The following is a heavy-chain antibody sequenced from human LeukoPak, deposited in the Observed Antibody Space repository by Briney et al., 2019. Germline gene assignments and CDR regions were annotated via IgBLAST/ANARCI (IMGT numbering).Heavy chain of an antibody. CDR2: INWNGGST. D-gene: IGHD1-1*01. CDR3: ARRTLFYVAGTTEIAFDI. J-gene: IGHJ3*02. CDR1: GFTFDDYG. V-gene: IGHV3-20*04. Sequence: GGSLRLSCAASGFTFDDYGMSWVRQAPGKGLEWVSGINWNGGSTGYADSVKGRFTISRDNAKNPLYLQMNSLRAEDTALYYCARRTLFYVAGTTEIAFDIWGQGTMVTVSS.